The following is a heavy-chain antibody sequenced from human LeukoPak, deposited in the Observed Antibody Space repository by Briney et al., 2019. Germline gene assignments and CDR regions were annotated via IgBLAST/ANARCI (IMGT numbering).Heavy chain of an antibody. CDR2: INHSGST. CDR3: AAYGNY. D-gene: IGHD4-17*01. J-gene: IGHJ4*02. CDR1: GGSFSGYY. Sequence: SETLSLTCAVYGGSFSGYYWSWIRQPPGKGLEWVGEINHSGSTNYNPSLKSRVTISVDTSKNQFSLKLSSVTAADTAVYYCAAYGNYWGQGTLVTVSS. V-gene: IGHV4-34*01.